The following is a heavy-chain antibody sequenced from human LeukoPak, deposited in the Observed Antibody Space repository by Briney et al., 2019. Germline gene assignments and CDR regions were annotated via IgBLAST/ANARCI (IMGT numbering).Heavy chain of an antibody. D-gene: IGHD3-10*01. J-gene: IGHJ6*03. CDR3: AGDALHGSGSSYMDV. V-gene: IGHV3-33*01. Sequence: GGSLRLSCAASGFTFSSYGMHWVRQAPGKGLEWVAVIWYDGSNKYYADSVKGRFTISRDNSKNTLYLQMNSLRAEDTAVYYCAGDALHGSGSSYMDVWGKGTTVTVSS. CDR2: IWYDGSNK. CDR1: GFTFSSYG.